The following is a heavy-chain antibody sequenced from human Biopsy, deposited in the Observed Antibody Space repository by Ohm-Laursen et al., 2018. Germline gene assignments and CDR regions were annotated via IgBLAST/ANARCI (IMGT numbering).Heavy chain of an antibody. CDR3: VRGVDYYDPYHYYALDV. CDR1: GESFNGYY. CDR2: INHTGKT. Sequence: SETLSLTCAVYGESFNGYYWSWIRQTPGKGLEWIGEINHTGKTNYNPSLKSRVTISVDTSKNQFSLRLRSVTAADTAVYYCVRGVDYYDPYHYYALDVWGQGTTATVSS. D-gene: IGHD3-22*01. V-gene: IGHV4-34*01. J-gene: IGHJ6*02.